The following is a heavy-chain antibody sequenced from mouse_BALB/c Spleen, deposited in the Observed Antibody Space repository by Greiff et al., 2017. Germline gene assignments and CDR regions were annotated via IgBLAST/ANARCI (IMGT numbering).Heavy chain of an antibody. J-gene: IGHJ4*01. CDR2: ISSGGGNT. CDR1: GFTFSSYT. D-gene: IGHD1-1*01. V-gene: IGHV5-9*03. Sequence: EVKLMESGGGLVKPGGSLKLSCAASGFTFSSYTMSWVRQTPEKRLEWVATISSGGGNTYYPDSVKGRFTISIDNAKNNLYLQMRSLRSEDTALYYCARYEYYGSSHAMDDWGQGTSVTGSS. CDR3: ARYEYYGSSHAMDD.